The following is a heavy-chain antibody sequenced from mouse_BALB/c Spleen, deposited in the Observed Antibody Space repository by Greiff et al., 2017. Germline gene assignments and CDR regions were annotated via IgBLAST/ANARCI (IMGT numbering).Heavy chain of an antibody. CDR1: GYSFTSYY. J-gene: IGHJ3*01. D-gene: IGHD2-14*01. Sequence: EVKLMESGPELMKPGASVKISCKASGYSFTSYYMHWVKQSHGKSLEWIGYIDPFNGGTSYNQKFKGKATLTVDKSSSTAYMHLRSLTSEDSAVYYGAQGIGYGAYWGQGTLVTVSA. V-gene: IGHV1S135*01. CDR2: IDPFNGGT. CDR3: AQGIGYGAY.